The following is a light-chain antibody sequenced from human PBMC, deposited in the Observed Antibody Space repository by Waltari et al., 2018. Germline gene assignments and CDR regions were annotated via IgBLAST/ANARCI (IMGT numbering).Light chain of an antibody. V-gene: IGKV3-15*01. CDR2: DTS. Sequence: EIVMTQSPATLSVSPGESATLSGRASQSVSINLAWYQQKPGQAPRLLIFDTSTRATGIPARFSGSGSGTDFTLTISSLQSEDFAVYYCQQYNDWLPLTFGGGTKVEI. J-gene: IGKJ4*01. CDR3: QQYNDWLPLT. CDR1: QSVSIN.